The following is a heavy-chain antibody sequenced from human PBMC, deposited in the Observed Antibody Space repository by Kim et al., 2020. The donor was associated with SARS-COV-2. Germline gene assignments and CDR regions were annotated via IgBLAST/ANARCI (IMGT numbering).Heavy chain of an antibody. D-gene: IGHD3-10*01. Sequence: GGSLRLSCAASGFTFSSYTMNWVRQAPGKGLEWVSYISSSSSTIYYADSVKGRFTISRDNAMNSLYLQMNSLRDEDTAVYYCAREPSPSGLLWFGELFHAFDICGQGTMVTVSS. CDR3: AREPSPSGLLWFGELFHAFDI. CDR1: GFTFSSYT. V-gene: IGHV3-48*02. CDR2: ISSSSSTI. J-gene: IGHJ3*02.